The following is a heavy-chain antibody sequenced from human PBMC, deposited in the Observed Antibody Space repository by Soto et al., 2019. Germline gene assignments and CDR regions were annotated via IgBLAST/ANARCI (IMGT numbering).Heavy chain of an antibody. CDR3: ASSDSSSWYNWFDP. CDR2: IIPIFGTA. J-gene: IGHJ5*02. D-gene: IGHD6-13*01. Sequence: GASVKVSCKASGGTFSSYAISWVRQAPGQGLEWMGGIIPIFGTANYAQKFQGRVTITADKSTSTAYMELSSLRSEDTAVYYCASSDSSSWYNWFDPWGQGTLVTVSS. V-gene: IGHV1-69*06. CDR1: GGTFSSYA.